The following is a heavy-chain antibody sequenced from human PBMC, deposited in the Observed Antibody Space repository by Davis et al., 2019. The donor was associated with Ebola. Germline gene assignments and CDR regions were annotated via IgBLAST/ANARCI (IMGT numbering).Heavy chain of an antibody. CDR2: ISGSGGST. J-gene: IGHJ6*02. V-gene: IGHV3-23*01. Sequence: GESLKISCAASGFTFSSYAMSWVRQAPGKGLEWVSAISGSGGSTYYADSVKGRFTISRDNSKNTLYLQMNSLRAEDTAVYYCARDIAGSSWFNYYYGMDVWGQGTTVTVSS. D-gene: IGHD6-13*01. CDR1: GFTFSSYA. CDR3: ARDIAGSSWFNYYYGMDV.